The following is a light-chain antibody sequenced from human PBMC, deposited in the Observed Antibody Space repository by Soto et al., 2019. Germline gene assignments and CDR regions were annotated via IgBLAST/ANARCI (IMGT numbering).Light chain of an antibody. Sequence: DIQLTQSPSFLSASVGDRVTITCRASQGLSSYLAWYQQKPGKAPKLLIYAASTLQSGVPSRFSGSGSETEFTLTISSLQPEDFATYYCQQLNSYQFTFGHGTKVDIK. V-gene: IGKV1-9*01. CDR3: QQLNSYQFT. CDR2: AAS. J-gene: IGKJ3*01. CDR1: QGLSSY.